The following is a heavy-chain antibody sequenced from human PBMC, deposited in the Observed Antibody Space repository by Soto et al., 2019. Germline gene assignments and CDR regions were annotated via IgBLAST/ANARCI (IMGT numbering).Heavy chain of an antibody. J-gene: IGHJ4*02. V-gene: IGHV3-48*02. D-gene: IGHD1-7*01. CDR3: ARVELTPEPLPDY. CDR1: GFTCSSYS. CDR2: ISSSSSTI. Sequence: GLLRLWCGAAGFTCSSYSVNWVRQAPGKGLEWVSYISSSSSTIYYADSVKGRFTISRDNAKNSLYLQMNSLRDEDTAVYYCARVELTPEPLPDYWGQGTLVTVSS.